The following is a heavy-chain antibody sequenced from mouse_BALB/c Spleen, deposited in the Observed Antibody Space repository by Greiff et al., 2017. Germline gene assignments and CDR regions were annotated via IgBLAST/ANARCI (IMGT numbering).Heavy chain of an antibody. CDR2: ISYSGST. CDR1: GYSITSDYA. J-gene: IGHJ3*01. CDR3: AREGGSFAY. Sequence: EVKLEESGPGLVKPSQSLSLTCTVTGYSITSDYAWNWIRQFPGNKLEWMGYISYSGSTSYNPSLKSRISITRDTSKNQFFLQLNSVTTEDTATYYCAREGGSFAYWGQGTLVTVSA. V-gene: IGHV3-2*02.